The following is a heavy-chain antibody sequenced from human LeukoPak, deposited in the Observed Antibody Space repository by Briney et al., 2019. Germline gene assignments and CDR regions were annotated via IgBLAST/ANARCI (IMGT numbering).Heavy chain of an antibody. Sequence: GGSLRLSCAASGFTVSSNYMSWVRQAPGKGLEWVSVIYSGGSTYYADSVKGRFTISRDNSKNTLYLQMNSLRAEDTAVYYCARGALYYDSSGYWGQGTLVTVSS. CDR2: IYSGGST. CDR3: ARGALYYDSSGY. J-gene: IGHJ4*02. V-gene: IGHV3-66*01. CDR1: GFTVSSNY. D-gene: IGHD3-22*01.